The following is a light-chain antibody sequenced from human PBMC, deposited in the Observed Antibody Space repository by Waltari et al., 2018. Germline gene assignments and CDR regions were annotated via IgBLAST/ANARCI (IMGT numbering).Light chain of an antibody. CDR3: SSYGCSHTPYV. CDR1: TNDVGGHNA. V-gene: IGLV2-8*01. Sequence: QSALTQPPSASASPGQSVTISCTGTTNDVGGHNAVSWYQHHPGQAPKLIIYEVSKRPSGVPDRFSGSKSGSTASLTVSGLQADDEADYYCSSYGCSHTPYVFGTGTKVTVL. CDR2: EVS. J-gene: IGLJ1*01.